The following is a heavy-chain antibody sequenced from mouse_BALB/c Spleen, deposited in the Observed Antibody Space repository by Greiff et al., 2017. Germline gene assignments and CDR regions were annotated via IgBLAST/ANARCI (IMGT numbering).Heavy chain of an antibody. CDR3: ARAPYGSSLYYFDY. D-gene: IGHD1-1*01. V-gene: IGHV2-9*02. J-gene: IGHJ2*01. CDR2: IWAGGST. Sequence: VQRVESGPGLVAPSQSLSITCTVSGFSLTSYGVHWVRQPPGKGLEWLGVIWAGGSTNYNSALMSRLSISKDNSKSQVFLKMNSLQTDDTAMYYCARAPYGSSLYYFDYWGQGTTLTVSS. CDR1: GFSLTSYG.